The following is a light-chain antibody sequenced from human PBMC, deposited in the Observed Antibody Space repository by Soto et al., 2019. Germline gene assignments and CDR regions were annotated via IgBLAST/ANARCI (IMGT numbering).Light chain of an antibody. J-gene: IGKJ2*01. CDR3: QQYNYYPYT. Sequence: DLQMTQSPSTLSACVGDRVTITCRASQSISSWLAWYQQKPGKAPKLLIYEASSLESGVPSRFSGSGSGTEFNLAISSLQPDDFATYYCQQYNYYPYTFGQGTKLEIK. CDR1: QSISSW. V-gene: IGKV1-5*03. CDR2: EAS.